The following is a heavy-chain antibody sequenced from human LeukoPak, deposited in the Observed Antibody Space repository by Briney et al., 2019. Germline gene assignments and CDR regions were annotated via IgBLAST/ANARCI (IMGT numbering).Heavy chain of an antibody. CDR1: GFILSNHW. CDR2: MNKDGSEE. Sequence: GGSLRLSRAASGFILSNHWMTWVRQAPGKGPEWVANMNKDGSEEYYVDSVKGRFTIFKDTAKNSLYLQMNNLRVEDTALYYCARNNDMDVWGQGTTVVVSS. V-gene: IGHV3-7*03. J-gene: IGHJ6*02. CDR3: ARNNDMDV. D-gene: IGHD1/OR15-1a*01.